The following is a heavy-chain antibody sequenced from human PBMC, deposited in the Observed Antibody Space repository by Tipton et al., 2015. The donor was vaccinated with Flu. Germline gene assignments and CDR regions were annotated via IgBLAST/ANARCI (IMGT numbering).Heavy chain of an antibody. CDR2: INHSGST. D-gene: IGHD6-13*01. Sequence: TLSLTCAVYGGSFSGYYCSWIRQPPGKGLEWIGEINHSGSTNYNPSLKSRVIISVDTSKNQFSLKLSSVTAADTAVYYCAGREGGSSWYVGYYYYGMDVWGQGTTVTVSS. CDR1: GGSFSGYY. CDR3: AGREGGSSWYVGYYYYGMDV. V-gene: IGHV4-34*01. J-gene: IGHJ6*02.